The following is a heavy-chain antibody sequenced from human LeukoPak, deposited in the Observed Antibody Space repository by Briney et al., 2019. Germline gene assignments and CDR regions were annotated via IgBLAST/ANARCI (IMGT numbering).Heavy chain of an antibody. CDR2: ISAYNGNT. J-gene: IGHJ3*02. Sequence: ASVKVSCKASGYTFTSYGISWVRQAPGQGLEWMGWISAYNGNTNYAQKLQGRVTMTRDTSTSTAYMELRSLRSDDTAVYYCARAGWYELPRYAFDIWGQGTMVTVSS. CDR3: ARAGWYELPRYAFDI. D-gene: IGHD6-19*01. CDR1: GYTFTSYG. V-gene: IGHV1-18*01.